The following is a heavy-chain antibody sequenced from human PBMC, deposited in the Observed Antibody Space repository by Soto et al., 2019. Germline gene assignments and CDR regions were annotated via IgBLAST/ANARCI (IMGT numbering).Heavy chain of an antibody. J-gene: IGHJ6*02. CDR1: GGSISSYY. CDR3: ARTSMQSRGYSYGHGGMDV. D-gene: IGHD5-18*01. CDR2: IYYSGST. V-gene: IGHV4-59*12. Sequence: SETLSLTCTVSGGSISSYYWSWIRQPPGKGLEWIGYIYYSGSTNYSPSFQGHVTISADKSISTAYLQWSSLKASDTAMYYCARTSMQSRGYSYGHGGMDVWGQGTTVTVSS.